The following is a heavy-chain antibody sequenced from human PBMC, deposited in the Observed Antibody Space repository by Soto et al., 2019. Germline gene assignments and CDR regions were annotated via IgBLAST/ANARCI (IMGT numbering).Heavy chain of an antibody. CDR1: GGSISSYY. J-gene: IGHJ5*02. V-gene: IGHV4-59*01. D-gene: IGHD2-8*01. Sequence: SETLSLTCTVSGGSISSYYWSWIRQPPGKGLEWIGYIYYSGSTNYNPSLKSRVTISVDTSKNQFSLKLSSVTAADTAVYYCARGVEGMVSFDPWGQGTLVTVSS. CDR2: IYYSGST. CDR3: ARGVEGMVSFDP.